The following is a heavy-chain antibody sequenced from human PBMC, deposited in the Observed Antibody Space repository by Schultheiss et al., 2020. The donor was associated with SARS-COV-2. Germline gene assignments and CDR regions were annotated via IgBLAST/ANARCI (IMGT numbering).Heavy chain of an antibody. CDR3: AKVRGRTVTTVPTFDY. CDR1: GFTFSSYA. Sequence: GGSLRLSCSASGFTFSSYAMHWVRQAPGKGLEYVSAISSNGGSTYYADSVKGRFTISRDNSKNTLYLQMNSLRAEDTAVYYCAKVRGRTVTTVPTFDYWGQGTRVTVSS. V-gene: IGHV3-64*04. J-gene: IGHJ4*02. CDR2: ISSNGGST. D-gene: IGHD4-17*01.